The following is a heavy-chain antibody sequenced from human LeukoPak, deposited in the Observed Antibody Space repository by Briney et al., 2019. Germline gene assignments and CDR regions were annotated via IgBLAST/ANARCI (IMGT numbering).Heavy chain of an antibody. CDR2: IYYSGST. J-gene: IGHJ3*02. CDR1: GGSISSYY. Sequence: PSETLSLTCTVSGGSISSYYWSWIRQPPGKGLEWIGYIYYSGSTNYNPSLKSRVTISVDTSKNQFSLKLSSVTAADTAVYYCARDSLAVALSGGAFDIWGQGTMVTVSS. D-gene: IGHD6-19*01. V-gene: IGHV4-59*12. CDR3: ARDSLAVALSGGAFDI.